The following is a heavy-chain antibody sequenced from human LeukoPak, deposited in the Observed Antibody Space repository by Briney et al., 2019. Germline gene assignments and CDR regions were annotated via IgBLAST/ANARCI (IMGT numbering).Heavy chain of an antibody. CDR2: TYSGGNT. D-gene: IGHD4-23*01. CDR1: GFTVSSNY. V-gene: IGHV3-53*01. J-gene: IGHJ4*02. CDR3: ARRGDGGRSFDY. Sequence: GGSLRLSCAASGFTVSSNYLSWVRQAPGKGLECVSVTYSGGNTYYADSVKGRFTISRDNSKNTLFLQMNSLRAEDTAVYYCARRGDGGRSFDYWGQGTLVTVSS.